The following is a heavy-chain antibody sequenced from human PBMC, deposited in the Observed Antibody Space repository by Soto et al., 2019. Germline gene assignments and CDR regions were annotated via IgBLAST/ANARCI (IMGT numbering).Heavy chain of an antibody. V-gene: IGHV3-7*05. Sequence: EVQLVASGGGLVQPRGSLSISCAASGFTFSSYWMSWVRQAPGKGLEWVANIKQDGSEKYYVDSVKGRFTISRDNAKNSLYLQMNSLRAEDTAVYYCARDLGSSWRPYNWFDPWGQGTLVTVSS. J-gene: IGHJ5*02. CDR1: GFTFSSYW. CDR2: IKQDGSEK. D-gene: IGHD6-13*01. CDR3: ARDLGSSWRPYNWFDP.